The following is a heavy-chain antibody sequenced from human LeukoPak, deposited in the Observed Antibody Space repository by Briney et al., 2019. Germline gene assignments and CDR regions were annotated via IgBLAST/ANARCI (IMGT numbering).Heavy chain of an antibody. CDR3: ARSGIQLWSQELNWFDP. CDR2: IYYSGST. Sequence: KPSETLSLTCTVSGGSISSTSYYWGWIRQPPGKGLEWIGNIYYSGSTNYNPSLKSRVTISVDTSKNQFSLKLSSVTAADTAVYYCARSGIQLWSQELNWFDPWGQGTLVTVSS. CDR1: GGSISSTSYY. J-gene: IGHJ5*02. D-gene: IGHD5-18*01. V-gene: IGHV4-39*07.